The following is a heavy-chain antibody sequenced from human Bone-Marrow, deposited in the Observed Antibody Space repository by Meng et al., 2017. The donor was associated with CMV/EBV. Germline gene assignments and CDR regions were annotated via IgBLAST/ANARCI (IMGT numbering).Heavy chain of an antibody. V-gene: IGHV3-43D*03. D-gene: IGHD3-22*01. CDR2: ISWDGGST. CDR3: AKDDSCGYYPDY. Sequence: GESLKISCAASGFTFDDYAMHWVRQAPGKGLEWVSLISWDGGSTYYADSVKGRFTISRDNSKNSLYLQMNSLRAEYTALYYCAKDDSCGYYPDYWGQGTLVTVSS. CDR1: GFTFDDYA. J-gene: IGHJ4*02.